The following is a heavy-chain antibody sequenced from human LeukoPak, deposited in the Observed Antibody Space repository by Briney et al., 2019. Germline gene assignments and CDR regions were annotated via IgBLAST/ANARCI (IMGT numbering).Heavy chain of an antibody. CDR2: IKQDGSEK. CDR1: GFTFSNYW. CDR3: ARDLLEAKLLSYPYYYYMDV. D-gene: IGHD2-2*01. Sequence: GGSLRLSCVASGFTFSNYWMSWVRQAPGKGLEWVANIKQDGSEKYYADSVKGRFTISRDNAKNSLYLQMNSLRAEDTAVYYCARDLLEAKLLSYPYYYYMDVWGKGTTVTISS. J-gene: IGHJ6*03. V-gene: IGHV3-7*01.